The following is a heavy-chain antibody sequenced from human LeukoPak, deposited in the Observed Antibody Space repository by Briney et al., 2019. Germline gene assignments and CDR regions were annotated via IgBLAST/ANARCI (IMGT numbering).Heavy chain of an antibody. CDR2: ISGSGGST. CDR1: GFTFSSYA. D-gene: IGHD3-10*01. J-gene: IGHJ4*02. CDR3: AKDSPRGVIITPSYFDY. V-gene: IGHV3-23*01. Sequence: GGSLRLSCAASGFTFSSYAMSWVRQAPGKGLEWVSAISGSGGSTYYADSVKGRFTISRDNSKNTLYLQMNSLRAEDTAVYYCAKDSPRGVIITPSYFDYWGQGTLVTVSS.